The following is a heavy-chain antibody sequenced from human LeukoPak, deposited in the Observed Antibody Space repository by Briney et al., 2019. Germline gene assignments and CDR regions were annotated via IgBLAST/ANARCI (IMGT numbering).Heavy chain of an antibody. CDR1: GCTLTTYG. D-gene: IGHD2-15*01. CDR2: ISAYNGNT. V-gene: IGHV1-18*01. Sequence: ASVKVSCKASGCTLTTYGISWVRQAPGQGLEWMGWISAYNGNTKYAQKLQGRVSMTTDTSTSTAYMELRSLTSDDTAVYYCARGPYCSGSSCYSQYFDYWGQGTLVTVSS. CDR3: ARGPYCSGSSCYSQYFDY. J-gene: IGHJ4*02.